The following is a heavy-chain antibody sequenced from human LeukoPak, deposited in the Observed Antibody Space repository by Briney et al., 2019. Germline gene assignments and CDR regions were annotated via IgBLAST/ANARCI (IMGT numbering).Heavy chain of an antibody. Sequence: GGSLRLSCAASGFTFSSSEMNWVRQAPGKGLEWISYISSSGGTIYYADSVKGRFTISRDNAKNSLSLQMNSLRADDTAVYYCAKGSGRSLGAFDIWGQGTMDTVSS. CDR3: AKGSGRSLGAFDI. D-gene: IGHD1-26*01. CDR2: ISSSGGTI. J-gene: IGHJ3*02. V-gene: IGHV3-48*03. CDR1: GFTFSSSE.